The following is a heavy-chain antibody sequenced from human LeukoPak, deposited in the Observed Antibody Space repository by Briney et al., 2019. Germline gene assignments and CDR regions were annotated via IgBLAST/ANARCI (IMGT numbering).Heavy chain of an antibody. CDR2: IRYDGSNK. CDR1: GFTFSTYG. CDR3: AKEGYSSGWYEDY. V-gene: IGHV3-30*02. D-gene: IGHD6-19*01. Sequence: PGGSLRLSCAAAGFTFSTYGIHWVRQAPGMGLEWVAFIRYDGSNKYYADSVKGRFTISRDNFMNTVYLQMNSLRPGDTAVYYCAKEGYSSGWYEDYWGQGTLVTVSS. J-gene: IGHJ4*02.